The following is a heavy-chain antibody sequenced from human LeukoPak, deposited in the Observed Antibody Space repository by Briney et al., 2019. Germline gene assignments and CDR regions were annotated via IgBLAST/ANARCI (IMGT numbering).Heavy chain of an antibody. CDR2: IYYSGST. J-gene: IGHJ5*02. V-gene: IGHV4-30-4*01. CDR3: ARTLIAVAGTGWFDL. Sequence: PSQTLSLTCTVSGGSISSGDYYWSWIRQPPGKGLEWTGYIYYSGSTYYNPSLKSRVTISVDTSKNQFSLKLSSVTAADTAVYYCARTLIAVAGTGWFDLWGQGTLVTVSS. D-gene: IGHD6-19*01. CDR1: GGSISSGDYY.